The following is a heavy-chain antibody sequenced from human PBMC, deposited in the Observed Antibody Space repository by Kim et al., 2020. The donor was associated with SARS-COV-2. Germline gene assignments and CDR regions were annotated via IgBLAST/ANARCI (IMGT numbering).Heavy chain of an antibody. V-gene: IGHV3-30*09. Sequence: GGSLRLSCEASGLNFNDYAFQWVRQAPGEGLAWVGAISYDGSKKYYADSVQGRFAVSRDNSKNTLYLQMNSLRPDDTAIYHCARSKGQVNHLDEPVNYF. CDR2: ISYDGSKK. J-gene: IGHJ4*01. D-gene: IGHD3-3*01. CDR1: GLNFNDYA. CDR3: ARSKGQVNHLDEPVNYF.